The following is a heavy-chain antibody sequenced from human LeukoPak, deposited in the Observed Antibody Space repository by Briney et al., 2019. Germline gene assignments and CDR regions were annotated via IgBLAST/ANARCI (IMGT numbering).Heavy chain of an antibody. V-gene: IGHV4-59*01. CDR3: AGAQGVATIRNFDY. CDR1: GGSISSYY. D-gene: IGHD5-24*01. CDR2: IYYSGST. Sequence: SETLSLTCTVSGGSISSYYWNWIRQPPGKGLEWIGYIYYSGSTNYNPSLKSRVTISVDTSKNQFSLKLSSVTAADTAVYYCAGAQGVATIRNFDYWGQGTLVTVSS. J-gene: IGHJ4*02.